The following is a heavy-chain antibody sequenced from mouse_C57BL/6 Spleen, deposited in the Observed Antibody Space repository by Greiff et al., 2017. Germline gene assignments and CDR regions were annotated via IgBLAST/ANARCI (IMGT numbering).Heavy chain of an antibody. CDR2: ISSGSSTI. D-gene: IGHD4-1*01. J-gene: IGHJ4*01. V-gene: IGHV5-17*01. CDR1: GFTFSDYG. CDR3: ARQGSGAMDY. Sequence: DVQLVESGGGLVKPGGSLKLSCAASGFTFSDYGMHWVRQAPEQGLEWVAYISSGSSTIYYADTVKGRFTISKDNAKNTLFLQMTSLRSEDTAVYYCARQGSGAMDYWGQGTSVTVSS.